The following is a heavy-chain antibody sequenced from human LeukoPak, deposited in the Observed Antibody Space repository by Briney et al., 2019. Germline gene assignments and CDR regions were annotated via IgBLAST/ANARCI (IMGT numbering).Heavy chain of an antibody. CDR3: AGGIAARPLDY. Sequence: PSETLSLTCAVYGGSFSDYYWSWIRQPPGKGLEWIGEINHSGRTNYTLSLKSRVTISVDTSKNQFSLKLSSVTAADTAVYYCAGGIAARPLDYWGQGTLVTVSS. CDR2: INHSGRT. J-gene: IGHJ4*02. V-gene: IGHV4-34*01. CDR1: GGSFSDYY. D-gene: IGHD6-6*01.